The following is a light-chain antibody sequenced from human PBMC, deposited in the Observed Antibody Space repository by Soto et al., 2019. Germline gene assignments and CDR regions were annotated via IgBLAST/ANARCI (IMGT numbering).Light chain of an antibody. CDR1: QSINSK. J-gene: IGKJ1*01. CDR2: AAT. V-gene: IGKV1-39*01. CDR3: QQSYKSPPT. Sequence: DIQMTLSPLSLSASVGDRVTITCRASQSINSKLNWYQQKPGEVPKLLIYAATSLQSGVPSRFSGSGSGTDFTLTISSLQPEDFATYYCQQSYKSPPTFGQGTKVEIK.